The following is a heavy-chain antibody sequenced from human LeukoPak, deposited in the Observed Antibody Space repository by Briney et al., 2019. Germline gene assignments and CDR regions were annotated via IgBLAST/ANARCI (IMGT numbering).Heavy chain of an antibody. D-gene: IGHD3-10*01. J-gene: IGHJ6*03. CDR2: SYHSGST. V-gene: IGHV4-39*01. CDR1: GGSISSSSYY. CDR3: ARHRLLWFGELLYYYYMDV. Sequence: SETLSLTCTVSGGSISSSSYYWGWIRQPPGEGLEWIGSSYHSGSTYYNPSLKSRVTISVATSTNQFSLKLSSVTAAATAVYSCARHRLLWFGELLYYYYMDVWGKGTTVTISS.